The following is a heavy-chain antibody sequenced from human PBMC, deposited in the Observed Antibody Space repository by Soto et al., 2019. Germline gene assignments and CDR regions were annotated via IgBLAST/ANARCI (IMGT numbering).Heavy chain of an antibody. Sequence: EVQLVESGGGLVKPGGSLRLSCAASGSTFSTYSVNWVRQAPGKGLEWVSSISSTSTFIYYADSLKGRFTISRDNAKNSLYLQMNSLRAEDTAVYYCVRDLMGGDFDIWGQGTMVTVSS. J-gene: IGHJ3*02. D-gene: IGHD2-21*01. V-gene: IGHV3-21*01. CDR3: VRDLMGGDFDI. CDR1: GSTFSTYS. CDR2: ISSTSTFI.